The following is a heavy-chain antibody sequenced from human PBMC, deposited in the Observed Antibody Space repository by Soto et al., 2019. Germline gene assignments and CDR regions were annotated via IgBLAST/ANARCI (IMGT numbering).Heavy chain of an antibody. CDR3: ARVVPGAEAWFGP. J-gene: IGHJ5*02. CDR2: ISLYSDGT. CDR1: GYTFSNYG. D-gene: IGHD2-2*01. Sequence: QVQLVQSGGEVKRPGASVKVSCETSGYTFSNYGITWVRQAPGQPLEWLGWISLYSDGTNYAQKFQGRVSMTTDTSTTTAYMELRSLRSDDTAVYYCARVVPGAEAWFGPWGQVTLVTVSS. V-gene: IGHV1-18*01.